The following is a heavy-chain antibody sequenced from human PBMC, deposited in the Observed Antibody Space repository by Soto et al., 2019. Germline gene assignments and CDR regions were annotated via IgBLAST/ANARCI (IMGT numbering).Heavy chain of an antibody. D-gene: IGHD3-10*01. CDR1: VFPFSDHV. Sequence: GGSRRLSFSASVFPFSDHVMSGVRPAPGKGLEWVSAISGNGIATYYADSVKGRFTISRDNSKNTLYLQMNRLRADDTAVYYCARDAISMVRGTNNWFDPWGQGTLVNVA. V-gene: IGHV3-23*01. CDR3: ARDAISMVRGTNNWFDP. J-gene: IGHJ5*02. CDR2: ISGNGIAT.